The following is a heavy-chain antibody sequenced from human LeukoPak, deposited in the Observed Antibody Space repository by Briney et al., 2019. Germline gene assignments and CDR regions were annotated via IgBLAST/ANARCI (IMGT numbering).Heavy chain of an antibody. CDR2: IWYDGSNK. CDR1: GLTFSSYG. D-gene: IGHD3-22*01. V-gene: IGHV3-33*01. Sequence: GRSLRLSCAASGLTFSSYGMHWVRQAPGKGLEWVALIWYDGSNKYYADSVKGRFTISRDNSKNTLYLQMNSLRAEDTAVYYCARALFNYDSSGLTYWGQGTLVTVSS. CDR3: ARALFNYDSSGLTY. J-gene: IGHJ4*02.